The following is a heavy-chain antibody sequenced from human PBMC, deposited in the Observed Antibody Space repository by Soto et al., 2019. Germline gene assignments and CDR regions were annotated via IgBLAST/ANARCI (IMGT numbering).Heavy chain of an antibody. CDR2: ISYDGSNK. Sequence: GGSLRLSCAASGFTFSSYGMHWVRQAPGKGLEWVAVISYDGSNKYYADSVKGRFTISRDNSKNTLYLQMNSLRAEDTAVYYCAKDYSSSWSYFDYWGQGTLVTAPQ. D-gene: IGHD6-13*01. J-gene: IGHJ4*02. V-gene: IGHV3-30*18. CDR1: GFTFSSYG. CDR3: AKDYSSSWSYFDY.